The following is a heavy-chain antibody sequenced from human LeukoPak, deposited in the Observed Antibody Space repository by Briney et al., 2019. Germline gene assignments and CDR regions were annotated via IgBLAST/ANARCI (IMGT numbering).Heavy chain of an antibody. CDR3: ARDREEQQLDHYYYYMDV. V-gene: IGHV3-66*01. D-gene: IGHD6-13*01. Sequence: SGGSLRLSCAASGFTVSSNYMSWVRQAPGKGLEWVSVIYSGGSTYYADSVKGRFTISRDNSKNTLYLQMNSLRAEDTAVYYCARDREEQQLDHYYYYMDVWGKGTTVTISS. CDR2: IYSGGST. CDR1: GFTVSSNY. J-gene: IGHJ6*03.